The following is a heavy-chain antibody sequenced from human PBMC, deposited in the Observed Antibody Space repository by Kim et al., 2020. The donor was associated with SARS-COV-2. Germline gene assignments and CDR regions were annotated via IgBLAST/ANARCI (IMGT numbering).Heavy chain of an antibody. CDR2: IYPGDSDT. Sequence: GESLKISCKGSGYSFTSYWIGWVRQMPGKGLEWMGIIYPGDSDTRYSPSFQGQVTISADKSISTAYLQWSSLKASDTAMYYCARLATAMVTVAYYYGMDVWGQGTTVTVSS. V-gene: IGHV5-51*01. J-gene: IGHJ6*02. CDR1: GYSFTSYW. CDR3: ARLATAMVTVAYYYGMDV. D-gene: IGHD5-18*01.